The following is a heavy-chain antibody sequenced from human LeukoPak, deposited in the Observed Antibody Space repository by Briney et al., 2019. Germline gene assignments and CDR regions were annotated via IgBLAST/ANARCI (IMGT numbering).Heavy chain of an antibody. D-gene: IGHD3-16*02. J-gene: IGHJ4*02. CDR2: IGTAGDT. CDR3: AKDRDDYVWGSYRYGFDY. CDR1: GFTFSSYD. Sequence: PGGSLRLSCAASGFTFSSYDMHWVRQATGKGLEWVSAIGTAGDTYYPGSVKGRFTISRENAKNSLYLQMNSLRAEDTAVYYCAKDRDDYVWGSYRYGFDYWGQGTLVTVSS. V-gene: IGHV3-13*01.